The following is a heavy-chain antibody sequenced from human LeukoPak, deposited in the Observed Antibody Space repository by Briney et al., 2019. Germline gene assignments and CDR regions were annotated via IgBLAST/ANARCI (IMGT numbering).Heavy chain of an antibody. D-gene: IGHD2-2*01. CDR2: IIPLFGTA. V-gene: IGHV1-69*05. Sequence: SVKVSCKASGGTPSSYGISWVRQAPGQGLEWMGGIIPLFGTAKYAQQFQGRVSITTDESTSTAYMELSSLRSEDTAVYYCARDRGEKLPADPGGGYYYYYYMHVWGKGTTVTVSS. CDR1: GGTPSSYG. J-gene: IGHJ6*03. CDR3: ARDRGEKLPADPGGGYYYYYYMHV.